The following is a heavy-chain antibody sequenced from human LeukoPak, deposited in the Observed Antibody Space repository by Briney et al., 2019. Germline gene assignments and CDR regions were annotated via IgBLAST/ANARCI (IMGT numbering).Heavy chain of an antibody. J-gene: IGHJ5*02. D-gene: IGHD7-27*01. CDR3: ARVNWGLSNWFDP. CDR1: GYTLSDYY. V-gene: IGHV1-2*02. Sequence: ASVKVSCQASGYTLSDYYLHWMRQAPGQGLEWMGWINPATGDTKYSQKLQGRVTMTRDTSISTAYLDLNRLTSADTAVYFCARVNWGLSNWFDPWGQGTLVTVSS. CDR2: INPATGDT.